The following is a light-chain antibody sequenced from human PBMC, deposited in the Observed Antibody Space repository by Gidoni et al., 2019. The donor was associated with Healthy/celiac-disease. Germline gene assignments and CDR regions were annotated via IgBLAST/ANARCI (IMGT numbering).Light chain of an antibody. J-gene: IGKJ1*01. V-gene: IGKV1-5*03. Sequence: DIRMTQSPATLSASVGDRVTITCRASQSISGRLSWYQQKPGKAPKLLIYKASSLETGVPSRFSGSGSGTEFTLTISSLQPDDFATYYCQQYNNYPWTFGQGTKVEIK. CDR1: QSISGR. CDR2: KAS. CDR3: QQYNNYPWT.